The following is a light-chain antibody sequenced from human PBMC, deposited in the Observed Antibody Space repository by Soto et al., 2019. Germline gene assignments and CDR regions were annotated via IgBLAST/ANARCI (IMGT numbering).Light chain of an antibody. CDR2: GAS. Sequence: EIVMTQSPATLSVSPGERATLSYRASQSVSRNLAWYQQKPGQAPRLLIYGASPRASTIPDRFSGSGSGTEFTLTISSLQSEDFAVYYCQQYNEWPRTFGQGTRVEFK. J-gene: IGKJ1*01. V-gene: IGKV3-15*01. CDR3: QQYNEWPRT. CDR1: QSVSRN.